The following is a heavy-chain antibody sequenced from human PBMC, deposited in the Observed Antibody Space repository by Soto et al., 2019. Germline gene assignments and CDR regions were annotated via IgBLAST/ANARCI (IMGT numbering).Heavy chain of an antibody. Sequence: GGSLRLSCAASGFTFSNFAMSWVRQAPGKGLEWVSVISGGGGTTYYADSVKGQFTISRDNSKNTLYLQMDSLRAEDTALYYCAKAMSTPSRPRNYFDYWGQGTLVTVSS. V-gene: IGHV3-23*01. CDR1: GFTFSNFA. D-gene: IGHD6-6*01. J-gene: IGHJ4*02. CDR2: ISGGGGTT. CDR3: AKAMSTPSRPRNYFDY.